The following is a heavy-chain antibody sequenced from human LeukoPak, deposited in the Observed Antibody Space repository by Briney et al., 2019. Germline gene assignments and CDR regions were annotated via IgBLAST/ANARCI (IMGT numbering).Heavy chain of an antibody. J-gene: IGHJ4*02. CDR2: FRNRANGFST. CDR3: ARSGYCGAGTCYSDHFDC. CDR1: GFSLNHHY. Sequence: PGVSLRLSCAASGFSLNHHYMDWVRQAPGKGRERVGRFRNRANGFSTEYAASVEGRFTVSGDASKNSLYLQMHSLKTEDTVVYYCARSGYCGAGTCYSDHFDCWGQGILVTVSS. D-gene: IGHD2-15*01. V-gene: IGHV3-72*01.